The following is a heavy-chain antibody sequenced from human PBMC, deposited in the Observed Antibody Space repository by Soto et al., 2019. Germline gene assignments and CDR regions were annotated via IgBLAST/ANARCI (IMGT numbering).Heavy chain of an antibody. CDR1: GYTLTTS. D-gene: IGHD3-3*01. J-gene: IGHJ6*02. V-gene: IGHV1-3*01. CDR3: ARDPGERFFDV. Sequence: ASVKVSCKASGYTLTTSLHWVRQAPGQRLEWMGWINAGDGNTKYSQKCQGRVTMTRDTSATTAYMELSSLRSEDTAVYYCARDPGERFFDVWGQGTTVTVSS. CDR2: INAGDGNT.